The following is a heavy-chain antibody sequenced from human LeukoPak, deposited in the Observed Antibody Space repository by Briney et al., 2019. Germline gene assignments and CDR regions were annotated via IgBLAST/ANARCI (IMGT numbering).Heavy chain of an antibody. CDR2: MNPNSGNT. V-gene: IGHV1-8*03. D-gene: IGHD2-2*01. Sequence: GASVKVSCKASGYTFTSYDINWVRQATGQGLEWMGWMNPNSGNTGYAQKFQGRVTITRNTSISTAYMELSSLRSEDTAVYYCARGDIVVVPAATAFDYWGQGTLVTVSS. CDR3: ARGDIVVVPAATAFDY. CDR1: GYTFTSYD. J-gene: IGHJ4*02.